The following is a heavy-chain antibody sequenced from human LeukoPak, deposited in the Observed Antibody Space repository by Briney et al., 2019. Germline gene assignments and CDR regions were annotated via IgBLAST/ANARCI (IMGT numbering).Heavy chain of an antibody. D-gene: IGHD6-13*01. J-gene: IGHJ4*02. Sequence: GGSLRLSCAASGVTVRSSYMSWVCQAPGKGLEWVSIISSAGTTYYADSVKGRFTISRDNSKNTVYLQVNSLRDEDTAVYYCARDLEAANTYYFDYWGQGTMVTVSS. CDR2: ISSAGTT. CDR1: GVTVRSSY. V-gene: IGHV3-66*01. CDR3: ARDLEAANTYYFDY.